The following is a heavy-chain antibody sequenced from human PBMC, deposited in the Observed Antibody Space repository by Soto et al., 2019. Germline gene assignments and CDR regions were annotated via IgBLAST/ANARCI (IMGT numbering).Heavy chain of an antibody. CDR1: GFTFSDYY. CDR3: ARSLDSDDSSGYSGY. CDR2: ISSSSSYT. J-gene: IGHJ4*02. V-gene: IGHV3-11*05. Sequence: QVQLVESGGGLVKPGGSLRLSCAASGFTFSDYYMSWIRQAPGKGLEWVSYISSSSSYTNYADSVKGRFTISRDNAKNSLYLQMISLRAEDPAVYYCARSLDSDDSSGYSGYWGQGTLVTVSS. D-gene: IGHD3-22*01.